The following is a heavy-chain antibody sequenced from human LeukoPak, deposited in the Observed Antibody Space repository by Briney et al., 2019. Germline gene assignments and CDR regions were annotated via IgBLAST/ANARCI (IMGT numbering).Heavy chain of an antibody. CDR3: ARGYGSGGYYSDYYYYMDV. Sequence: SVKVSCKASGGTFSSYAISWVRQAPGQGLEWMGGIIPIFGTANYAQKFQGRVTITTDESTSTAYMELSSLRSEDTAVYYCARGYGSGGYYSDYYYYMDVWGKGTTVTVSS. CDR1: GGTFSSYA. D-gene: IGHD3-10*01. CDR2: IIPIFGTA. J-gene: IGHJ6*03. V-gene: IGHV1-69*05.